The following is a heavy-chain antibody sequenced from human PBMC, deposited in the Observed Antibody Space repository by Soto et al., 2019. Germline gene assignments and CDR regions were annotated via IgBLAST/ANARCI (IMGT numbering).Heavy chain of an antibody. J-gene: IGHJ6*02. CDR3: ARPIPRWSYHYDMDV. Sequence: GGSLRLSCAASGFTFSHAWMSWVRQAPGKGLEWVGRIKSRADGGTKDYGAPVRGRFTIARDNSRNMVYLEMNGLRPDDTATYFCARPIPRWSYHYDMDVWGHGTTVTVSS. CDR1: GFTFSHAW. D-gene: IGHD2-15*01. V-gene: IGHV3-15*01. CDR2: IKSRADGGTK.